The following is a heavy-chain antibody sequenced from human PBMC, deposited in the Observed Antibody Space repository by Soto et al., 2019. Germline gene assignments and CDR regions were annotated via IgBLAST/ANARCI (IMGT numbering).Heavy chain of an antibody. CDR3: ARFLEYSSSSNYYYGMDV. J-gene: IGHJ6*02. CDR1: GFTFSSYG. D-gene: IGHD6-6*01. Sequence: TGGSLRLSCAASGFTFSSYGMHWVRQAPGKGLEWVAVISYDGSNKYYADSVKGRFTISRDNSKNTLYLQMNSLSAEDTAVYYCARFLEYSSSSNYYYGMDVWGQGTTVTVSS. CDR2: ISYDGSNK. V-gene: IGHV3-30*03.